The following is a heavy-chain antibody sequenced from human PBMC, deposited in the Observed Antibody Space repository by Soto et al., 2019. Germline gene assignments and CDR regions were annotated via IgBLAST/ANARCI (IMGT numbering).Heavy chain of an antibody. CDR2: IIPVFGTT. D-gene: IGHD3-10*01. CDR1: GDTFRGYP. V-gene: IGHV1-69*13. J-gene: IGHJ4*02. Sequence: SVKVSRKASGDTFRGYPINWVRQAPGEGLEWMGRIIPVFGTTNDAQRFEGRVTFTADESTNTAYMELRGLLSDDTAVYYCARDGGFGELKYWGQGTMVTVSS. CDR3: ARDGGFGELKY.